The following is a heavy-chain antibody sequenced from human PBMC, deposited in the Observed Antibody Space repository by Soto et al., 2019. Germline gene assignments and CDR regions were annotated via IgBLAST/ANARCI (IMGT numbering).Heavy chain of an antibody. Sequence: QFQLVQSGAEVKKPGASVKVSCKASGYTFTSYGISWVRQAPGQGLEWMGWISAYNGNTNYAQKLQGRVTMTTDTSTSTAYMELRSLRSDDTAVYYCARDYDILTGYNYYYYMDVWGKGTTVTVSS. V-gene: IGHV1-18*01. D-gene: IGHD3-9*01. CDR1: GYTFTSYG. CDR3: ARDYDILTGYNYYYYMDV. CDR2: ISAYNGNT. J-gene: IGHJ6*03.